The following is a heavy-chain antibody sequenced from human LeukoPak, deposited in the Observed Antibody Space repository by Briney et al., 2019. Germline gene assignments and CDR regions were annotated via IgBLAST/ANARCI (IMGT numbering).Heavy chain of an antibody. Sequence: GGSLRLSCAASGFTFSSYSMNWVHQAPGKGLEWVSSISSSSSYIYYADSVKGRFTISRDNAKNTLYLQMNSLRAEDTAVYYCARDSYYYDSSGYYHFDYWGQGTLVTVSS. CDR3: ARDSYYYDSSGYYHFDY. V-gene: IGHV3-21*01. CDR1: GFTFSSYS. D-gene: IGHD3-22*01. J-gene: IGHJ4*02. CDR2: ISSSSSYI.